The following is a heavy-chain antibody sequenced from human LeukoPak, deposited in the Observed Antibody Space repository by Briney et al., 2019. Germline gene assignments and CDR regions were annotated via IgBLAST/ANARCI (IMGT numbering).Heavy chain of an antibody. CDR1: GDSISSYY. J-gene: IGHJ4*02. D-gene: IGHD6-13*01. CDR2: IYTSGIT. CDR3: ARAGDSSSWYEGGYYFDY. V-gene: IGHV4-4*07. Sequence: PSETLSLTCTVSGDSISSYYWSWIRQPAGKGLEWIGRIYTSGITNYNPSLKSRVTMSLDTSKNQFSLKLSSVTAADTAVYYCARAGDSSSWYEGGYYFDYWGQGTLVTVSS.